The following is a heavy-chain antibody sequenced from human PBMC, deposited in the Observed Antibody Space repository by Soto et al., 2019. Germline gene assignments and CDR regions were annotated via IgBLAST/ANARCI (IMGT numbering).Heavy chain of an antibody. CDR2: MNPNSGNT. CDR1: GYTFTSYD. Sequence: AASVKVSCQASGYTFTSYDINWVRQATGQGLEWMGWMNPNSGNTGYAQKFQGRVTMTRNTSISTAYMELSSLRSEDTAVYYCARGQVKPDDYGYGIDVWGQGTTVTVSS. D-gene: IGHD3-22*01. J-gene: IGHJ6*02. V-gene: IGHV1-8*01. CDR3: ARGQVKPDDYGYGIDV.